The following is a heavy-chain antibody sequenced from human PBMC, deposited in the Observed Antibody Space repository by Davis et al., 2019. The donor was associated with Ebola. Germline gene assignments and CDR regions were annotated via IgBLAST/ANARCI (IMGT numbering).Heavy chain of an antibody. V-gene: IGHV1-46*01. J-gene: IGHJ4*02. Sequence: ASVKVSCKASGYTFTSYYMHWMRQAPGQGLEWMGIISPSGGSTSYAQKFQGRVTMTRNTSISTAYMELSSLRSEDTAVYYCARRVGVSMDTRHDYWGQGTLVTVSS. CDR1: GYTFTSYY. CDR3: ARRVGVSMDTRHDY. CDR2: ISPSGGST. D-gene: IGHD5-18*01.